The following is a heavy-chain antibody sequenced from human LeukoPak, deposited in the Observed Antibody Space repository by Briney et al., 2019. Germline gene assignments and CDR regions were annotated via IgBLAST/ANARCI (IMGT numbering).Heavy chain of an antibody. Sequence: LGASLKICCNGSGYSITNYWIGCVRQMAGKGLEWMAIIYPGDSDTRYSPSFQGQVTVSVDKSIYTAYLQWGSLRASDTAMYYCARKSSGYDFDIWGQGTMVSVSS. J-gene: IGHJ3*02. CDR3: ARKSSGYDFDI. D-gene: IGHD3-22*01. CDR1: GYSITNYW. CDR2: IYPGDSDT. V-gene: IGHV5-51*01.